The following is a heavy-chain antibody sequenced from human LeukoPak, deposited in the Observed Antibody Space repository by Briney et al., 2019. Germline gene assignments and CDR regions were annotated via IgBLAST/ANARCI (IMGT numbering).Heavy chain of an antibody. CDR2: INPNSGGT. J-gene: IGHJ4*02. V-gene: IGHV1-2*02. CDR3: ARAPPRVGVTRWYFDY. Sequence: GASVRVSCKASGYTFTGYYMHWVRQAPGQGLEWMGWINPNSGGTNYAQKFQGRVTMTRDTSISTVYMELSRLKSDDTAVYYCARAPPRVGVTRWYFDYWGQGTLVTVSS. D-gene: IGHD1-26*01. CDR1: GYTFTGYY.